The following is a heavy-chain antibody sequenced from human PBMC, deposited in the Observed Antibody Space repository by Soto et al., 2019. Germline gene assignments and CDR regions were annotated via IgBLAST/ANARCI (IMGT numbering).Heavy chain of an antibody. Sequence: SETLSLTCTVSGGSISSYYWSWIRQPPGKGLEWIGYIYYSGSTNYNPSLKSRVTISVDTSKNQFSLKLSPVTAADTAVYYCARHHCSSTSCPLTSYYYYYMDVWGKGTTVTVSS. D-gene: IGHD2-2*01. CDR2: IYYSGST. V-gene: IGHV4-59*08. CDR1: GGSISSYY. CDR3: ARHHCSSTSCPLTSYYYYYMDV. J-gene: IGHJ6*03.